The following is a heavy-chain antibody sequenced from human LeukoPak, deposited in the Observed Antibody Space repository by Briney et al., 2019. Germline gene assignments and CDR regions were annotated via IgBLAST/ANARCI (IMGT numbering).Heavy chain of an antibody. V-gene: IGHV3-23*03. Sequence: GGSLRLSCAASGFTFSSSAMSWVRQAPGKGLEWVSVIYSVGTTYYADSVKGRFTFSRDNSKNMLHLQMNSLRAEDTAVYYCARGFNRGFDPWGQGTLVIVSS. CDR2: IYSVGTT. D-gene: IGHD3-10*01. CDR1: GFTFSSSA. J-gene: IGHJ5*02. CDR3: ARGFNRGFDP.